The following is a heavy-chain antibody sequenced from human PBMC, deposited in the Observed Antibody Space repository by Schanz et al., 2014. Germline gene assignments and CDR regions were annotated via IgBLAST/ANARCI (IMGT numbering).Heavy chain of an antibody. CDR1: GFTLSNYA. V-gene: IGHV3-23*01. Sequence: EMQLLESGGGLAQPGGSLRLSCAASGFTLSNYAMSWVRQAPGKGLEWVSVIGVDGTTTYYADSVKGRFTISGDSSKYTVYLQMNSLRADDTAVYYCAKGPYYYYYMDVWGNGTTVTVSS. CDR2: IGVDGTTT. CDR3: AKGPYYYYYMDV. J-gene: IGHJ6*03.